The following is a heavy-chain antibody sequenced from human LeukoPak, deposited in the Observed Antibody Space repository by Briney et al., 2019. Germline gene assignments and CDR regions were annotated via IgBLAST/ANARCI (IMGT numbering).Heavy chain of an antibody. CDR3: ARGNTIIGMVHFDH. J-gene: IGHJ4*02. D-gene: IGHD3-9*01. CDR2: LSSSSDYI. CDR1: GFTFSTYR. V-gene: IGHV3-21*01. Sequence: PGGSLRLSCAASGFTFSTYRVTWVRQAPGKGLEWVSSLSSSSDYIYYADSVKGRFTISRDNAKNSLYLQMNSLRAEDTAVYYCARGNTIIGMVHFDHWGQGTLVTVSS.